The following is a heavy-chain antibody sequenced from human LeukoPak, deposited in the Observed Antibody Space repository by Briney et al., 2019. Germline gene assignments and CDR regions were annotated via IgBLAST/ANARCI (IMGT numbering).Heavy chain of an antibody. CDR1: GFTFSSYW. CDR2: IKQDGSEK. CDR3: ARAMNYYDSSGYYYGYWETPGSAGDY. Sequence: PGGSLRLSCAASGFTFSSYWMSWVRQAPGKGLEWVANIKQDGSEKYYVDSVKGRFTISRDNAKNSLYLQMNSLRAEDTAVYYCARAMNYYDSSGYYYGYWETPGSAGDYWGQGTLVTVSS. V-gene: IGHV3-7*01. J-gene: IGHJ4*02. D-gene: IGHD3-22*01.